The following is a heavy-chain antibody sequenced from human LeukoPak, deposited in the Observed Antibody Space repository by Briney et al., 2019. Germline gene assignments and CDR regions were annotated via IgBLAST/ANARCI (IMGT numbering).Heavy chain of an antibody. Sequence: GGSLRLSCAASGFTFSSYAMHWVRQAPGKGLEWVAVISYDGSNNYYADSVKGRFTISRDNSKNTLYLQMNSLRAEDTAVYYCAGIAARPGGYFDYWGQGTLVTVSS. CDR2: ISYDGSNN. CDR1: GFTFSSYA. D-gene: IGHD6-6*01. CDR3: AGIAARPGGYFDY. V-gene: IGHV3-30*01. J-gene: IGHJ4*02.